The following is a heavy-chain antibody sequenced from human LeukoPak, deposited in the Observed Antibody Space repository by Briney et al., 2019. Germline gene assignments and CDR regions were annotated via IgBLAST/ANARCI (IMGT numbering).Heavy chain of an antibody. CDR1: GGTFSSYA. D-gene: IGHD2-2*01. CDR2: IIPIFGTA. V-gene: IGHV1-69*13. Sequence: ASVKVSCKASGGTFSSYAISWVRQAPGQGLEWMGGIIPIFGTASFAQKFQGRVTITADESTGTAYMELSSLRSEDTAVYYCARVVTPRYCSTPSCYWKGWFDPWGQGTLVTVSS. J-gene: IGHJ5*02. CDR3: ARVVTPRYCSTPSCYWKGWFDP.